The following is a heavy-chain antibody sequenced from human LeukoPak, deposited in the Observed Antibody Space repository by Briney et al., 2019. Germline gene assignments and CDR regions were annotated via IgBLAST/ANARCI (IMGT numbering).Heavy chain of an antibody. Sequence: GGSLRLSCAASGFTFSTFWMHWVRQTPGKGLVWVSRISNDGSTTHYADSVKGRFTISRDNARNSLYLQMNSLRAEDTAVYYCARDRSMATRLWTPTDYWGQGTLVTVSS. CDR1: GFTFSTFW. D-gene: IGHD6-6*01. V-gene: IGHV3-74*01. J-gene: IGHJ4*02. CDR3: ARDRSMATRLWTPTDY. CDR2: ISNDGSTT.